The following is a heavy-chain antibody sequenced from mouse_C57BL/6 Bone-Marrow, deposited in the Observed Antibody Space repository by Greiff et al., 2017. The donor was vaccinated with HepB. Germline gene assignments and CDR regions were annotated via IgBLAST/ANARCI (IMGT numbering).Heavy chain of an antibody. CDR2: IDPEDGDT. CDR1: GFNIKDYY. J-gene: IGHJ4*01. CDR3: THYSNYYYYAMDY. V-gene: IGHV14-1*01. Sequence: VQLKESGAELVRPGASVKLSCTASGFNIKDYYMHWVKQRPEQGLEWIGRIDPEDGDTEYAPKFKGKATMTADTSSNTAYLQLSSLTSEDTAVYYCTHYSNYYYYAMDYWGQGTSVTVSS. D-gene: IGHD2-5*01.